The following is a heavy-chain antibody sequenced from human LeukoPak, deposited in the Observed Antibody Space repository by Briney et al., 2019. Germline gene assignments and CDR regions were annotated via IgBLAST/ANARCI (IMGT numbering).Heavy chain of an antibody. CDR3: ARGGTAFDIVVVPAAIPGRNWFDP. J-gene: IGHJ5*02. D-gene: IGHD2-2*02. Sequence: PSETLSLTCAVYGGSFSGYYWSWIRQPPGKGLEWIGEINHSGSTNYNPSLKSRVTISVDTSKNQFSLKLSSVTAADTAVYYCARGGTAFDIVVVPAAIPGRNWFDPWGQGTLVTVSS. CDR2: INHSGST. CDR1: GGSFSGYY. V-gene: IGHV4-34*01.